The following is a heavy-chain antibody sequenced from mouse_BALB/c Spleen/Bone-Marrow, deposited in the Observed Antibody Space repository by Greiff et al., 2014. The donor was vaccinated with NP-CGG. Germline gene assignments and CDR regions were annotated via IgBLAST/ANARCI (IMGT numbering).Heavy chain of an antibody. J-gene: IGHJ1*01. Sequence: VMLVESGGGLVKPGGSLKLSCAASGFTFSSYGMSWVRQTPEKRLEWFATISGGGSYTYFSDSVKGRFTISRDNAKNNLNLQMSSLRSEDTALYYCARSFGSSYWYFDVWGAGTTVTVSS. V-gene: IGHV5-9-2*01. D-gene: IGHD1-1*01. CDR1: GFTFSSYG. CDR2: ISGGGSYT. CDR3: ARSFGSSYWYFDV.